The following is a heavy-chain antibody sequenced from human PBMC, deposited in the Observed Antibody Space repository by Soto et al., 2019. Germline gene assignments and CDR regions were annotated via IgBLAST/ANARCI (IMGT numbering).Heavy chain of an antibody. CDR1: GFTFSSYA. V-gene: IGHV3-23*01. CDR3: AKVGYSYGFSRWGFDP. J-gene: IGHJ5*02. Sequence: HPGGSLRLSCAASGFTFSSYAMSWVRQAPGKGLEWVSAISGSGGSTYYADSVKGRFTISRDNSKNTLYLQMNSLRAEDTAVYYCAKVGYSYGFSRWGFDPWGQGTLVTVSS. D-gene: IGHD5-18*01. CDR2: ISGSGGST.